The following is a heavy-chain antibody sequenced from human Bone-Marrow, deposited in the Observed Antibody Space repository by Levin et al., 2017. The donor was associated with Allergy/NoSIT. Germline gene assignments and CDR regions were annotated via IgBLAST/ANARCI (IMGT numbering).Heavy chain of an antibody. CDR1: GFTFSNYN. Sequence: GESLKISCAASGFTFSNYNMNWVRQAPGKGLEWVSSISKTSSYIYYEDSVKGRFTVSRDNAQNSLYLQLNSLRAEDTAVYYCARVILSFSATRTGYGMDVWGQGTTVTVSS. CDR2: ISKTSSYI. J-gene: IGHJ6*02. V-gene: IGHV3-21*06. D-gene: IGHD3-16*02. CDR3: ARVILSFSATRTGYGMDV.